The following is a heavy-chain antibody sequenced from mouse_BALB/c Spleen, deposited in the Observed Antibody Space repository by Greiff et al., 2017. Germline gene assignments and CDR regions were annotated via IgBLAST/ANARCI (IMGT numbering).Heavy chain of an antibody. D-gene: IGHD2-4*01. Sequence: EVQLQQSGAELVKPGASVKLSCTASGFNIKDTYMHWVKQRPEQGLEWIGRIDPANGNTKYDPKFQGKATITADTSSNTAYLQLSSLTSEDTAVYYCARSPYDYDEAWFAYWGQGTLVTVSA. CDR2: IDPANGNT. V-gene: IGHV14-3*02. CDR1: GFNIKDTY. J-gene: IGHJ3*01. CDR3: ARSPYDYDEAWFAY.